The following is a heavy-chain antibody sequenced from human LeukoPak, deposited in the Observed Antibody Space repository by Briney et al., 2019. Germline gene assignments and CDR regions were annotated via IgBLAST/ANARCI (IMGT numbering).Heavy chain of an antibody. D-gene: IGHD3-22*01. J-gene: IGHJ3*02. CDR3: ARGLIHSSGYHDAFDI. CDR2: ISAYNGNT. Sequence: AASVKVSCKASGYTFTSYGISWVRPAPGQGLEWMGWISAYNGNTNYAQKLQGRVTMTTDTSTSTAYVELRSLRSDDTAVYYCARGLIHSSGYHDAFDIWGQGTMVTVSS. CDR1: GYTFTSYG. V-gene: IGHV1-18*01.